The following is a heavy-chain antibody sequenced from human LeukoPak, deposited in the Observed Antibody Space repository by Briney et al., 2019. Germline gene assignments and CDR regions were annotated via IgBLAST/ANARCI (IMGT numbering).Heavy chain of an antibody. D-gene: IGHD3-10*01. V-gene: IGHV3-23*01. CDR3: ARDAGRYYYDYYYYYGMDV. CDR1: GFTFSSYA. Sequence: PGGSLRLSCAASGFTFSSYAMSWVRQAPGKGLEWVSAISGSGGSTYYADSVKGRFTISRDNSKNTLYLQMNSLRAEDTAVYYCARDAGRYYYDYYYYYGMDVWGQGTTVTVSS. CDR2: ISGSGGST. J-gene: IGHJ6*02.